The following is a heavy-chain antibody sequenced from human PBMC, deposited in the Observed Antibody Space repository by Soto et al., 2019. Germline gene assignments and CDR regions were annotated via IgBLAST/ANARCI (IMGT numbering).Heavy chain of an antibody. CDR1: GFTFSDYY. V-gene: IGHV3-11*01. CDR3: ARATAFVASGFFAP. D-gene: IGHD3-22*01. J-gene: IGHJ5*02. CDR2: ISDSGTSI. Sequence: GSLRLSCVASGFTFSDYYMTWIRQSPGKGLEWVSHISDSGTSIYYADSVKGRFTISRDNSNKSLYLHMNSLRVEDTAVYYCARATAFVASGFFAPWGQGTLVTVSS.